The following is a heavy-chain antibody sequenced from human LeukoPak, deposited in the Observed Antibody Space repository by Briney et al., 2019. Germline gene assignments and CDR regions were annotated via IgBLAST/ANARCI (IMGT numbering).Heavy chain of an antibody. D-gene: IGHD5-18*01. Sequence: PSETLSLTCTVSGGSISSYYWSWIRQPPGKGLEWIGYIYYSGSTNYNASLKSRVPIAGVASKNQFSLKLSSVTAADTAVYYCARVDTAEGWFDPWGQGTLVTVSS. CDR2: IYYSGST. CDR1: GGSISSYY. V-gene: IGHV4-59*01. J-gene: IGHJ5*02. CDR3: ARVDTAEGWFDP.